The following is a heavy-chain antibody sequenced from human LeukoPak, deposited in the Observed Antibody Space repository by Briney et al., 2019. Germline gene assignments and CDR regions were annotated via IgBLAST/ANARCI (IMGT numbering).Heavy chain of an antibody. Sequence: ASVKVSCKASGGTFSSYAISWVRQAPGQGLEWMGGIIPIFGTANYAQKFQGRVTMTRDTSTSTVYMELSSLRSEDTAVYYCARGGSNSLLDYWGQGTLVTVSS. CDR3: ARGGSNSLLDY. D-gene: IGHD4-11*01. CDR2: IIPIFGTA. CDR1: GGTFSSYA. V-gene: IGHV1-69*05. J-gene: IGHJ4*02.